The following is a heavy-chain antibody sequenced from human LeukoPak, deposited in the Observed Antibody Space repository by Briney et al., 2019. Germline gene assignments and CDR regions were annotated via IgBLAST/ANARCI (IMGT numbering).Heavy chain of an antibody. Sequence: SEALSLTCTVSCGSISSYYWSWIRQPPGKGREWIGYIYYSGSTNYNPSLKSRVTISVDTSKNQFSLKLSSVTAADTAVYYCATGIAAQDAFDIWGQGTMVTVSS. V-gene: IGHV4-59*01. CDR2: IYYSGST. CDR1: CGSISSYY. CDR3: ATGIAAQDAFDI. D-gene: IGHD6-13*01. J-gene: IGHJ3*02.